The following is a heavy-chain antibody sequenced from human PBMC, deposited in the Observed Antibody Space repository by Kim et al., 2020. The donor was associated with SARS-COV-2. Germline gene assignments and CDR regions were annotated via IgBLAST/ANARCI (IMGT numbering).Heavy chain of an antibody. J-gene: IGHJ4*02. V-gene: IGHV3-74*01. D-gene: IGHD3-16*01. CDR3: ARNHLTRGSNAVDY. CDR1: GFTFSSYW. Sequence: GGSLRLSCAASGFTFSSYWMHWVRQAPGKGLVWVSRINSDGSNTNYADSVKGRITISRDNAKTTVYLQMNSLRAEDTAVYYCARNHLTRGSNAVDYWGQG. CDR2: INSDGSNT.